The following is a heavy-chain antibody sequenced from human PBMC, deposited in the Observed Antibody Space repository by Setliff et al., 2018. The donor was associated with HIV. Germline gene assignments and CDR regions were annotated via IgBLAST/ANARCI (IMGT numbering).Heavy chain of an antibody. CDR3: ARARTDYYDRRRRSHYYIDV. Sequence: GESLKISCKGSGYSFTTKWIGWVRQAAGQGLEWMGWMNPDSRNTGYAQRFEGSVTMTWDTSISTAYMELNNVKFEDTAIYYCARARTDYYDRRRRSHYYIDVWARGATVTVSS. CDR2: MNPDSRNT. CDR1: GYSFTTKW. V-gene: IGHV1-8*01. J-gene: IGHJ6*03. D-gene: IGHD3-22*01.